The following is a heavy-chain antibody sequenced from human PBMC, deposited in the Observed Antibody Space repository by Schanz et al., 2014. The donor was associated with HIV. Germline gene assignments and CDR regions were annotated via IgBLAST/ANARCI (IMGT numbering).Heavy chain of an antibody. D-gene: IGHD3-10*01. CDR2: INPNSGGT. J-gene: IGHJ4*02. V-gene: IGHV1-2*02. Sequence: VQLVQSGAEVKKPGSSVKVSCKASGGTFTDYYVHWVRQAPGQGLEWMGGINPNSGGTKSAQKFQGRVTMTRDTSISTAYMELRSLRSDDTAIYYCASYGGGYWGQGTLVTVSP. CDR3: ASYGGGY. CDR1: GGTFTDYY.